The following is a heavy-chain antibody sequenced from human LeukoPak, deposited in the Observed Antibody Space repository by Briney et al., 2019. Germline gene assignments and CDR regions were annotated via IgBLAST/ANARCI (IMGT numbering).Heavy chain of an antibody. Sequence: ASVKVSCKASGYTFTSYDINWVRQATGQGLEWMGWMNPSSGITGYAHKFQGRVTMTRNTSISTAYMELSSLRSEDTAVYYCARRTRELGYCSGGSCYHDAFDIWGQGTMVTVS. CDR1: GYTFTSYD. CDR2: MNPSSGIT. CDR3: ARRTRELGYCSGGSCYHDAFDI. J-gene: IGHJ3*02. V-gene: IGHV1-8*01. D-gene: IGHD2-15*01.